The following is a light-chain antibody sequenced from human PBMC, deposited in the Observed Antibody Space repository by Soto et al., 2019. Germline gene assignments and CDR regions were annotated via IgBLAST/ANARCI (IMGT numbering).Light chain of an antibody. J-gene: IGKJ1*01. V-gene: IGKV3-20*01. CDR2: GAS. CDR3: QQYGRSPRT. Sequence: EIVLTQSPGTLSLSPGERATLSCRASQSVSNSYLAWYQHKLGQAPRLLISGASSRATGIPDRFSGSGSGTDFTLTVSRLEPEDSAVYYCQQYGRSPRTFGQGTKVEIK. CDR1: QSVSNSY.